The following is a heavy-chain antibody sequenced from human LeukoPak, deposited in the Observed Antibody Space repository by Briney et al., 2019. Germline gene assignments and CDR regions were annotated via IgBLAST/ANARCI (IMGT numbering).Heavy chain of an antibody. CDR1: GFTFSRYA. V-gene: IGHV3-30*04. D-gene: IGHD6-19*01. Sequence: PGRSLRLSCAASGFTFSRYAMHWVRQAPGKGLEWEAVISYDGSNKYYADSVKGRFTISRDNSRNTLYLQMNSLRAEDTAVYYCARDLGTAVAGTGINWFDPWGQGTLVTVSS. CDR2: ISYDGSNK. J-gene: IGHJ5*02. CDR3: ARDLGTAVAGTGINWFDP.